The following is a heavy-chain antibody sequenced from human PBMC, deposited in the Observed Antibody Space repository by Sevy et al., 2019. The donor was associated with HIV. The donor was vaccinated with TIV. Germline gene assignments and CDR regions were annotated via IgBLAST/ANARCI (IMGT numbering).Heavy chain of an antibody. CDR1: GFTFSSYW. J-gene: IGHJ4*02. V-gene: IGHV3-7*03. CDR3: ARAPRLVPAAPPVAAAPGDY. D-gene: IGHD2-2*01. Sequence: GGSLRLSCAASGFTFSSYWMSWVRQAPGKGLEWVANIKQDGSEKYYVASVKGRFTISRDNAKNSLYLQMNSLRAEDTAVYYCARAPRLVPAAPPVAAAPGDYWGQGTLVTVSS. CDR2: IKQDGSEK.